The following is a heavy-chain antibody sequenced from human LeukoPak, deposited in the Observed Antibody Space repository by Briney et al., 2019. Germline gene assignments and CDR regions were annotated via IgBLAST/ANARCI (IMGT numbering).Heavy chain of an antibody. CDR1: GNVFTAHY. Sequence: ASVKVSCKASGNVFTAHYMHWVRQAPGQGLEWMGGINFSGGITRYAQNLEGRVTMTRDTSTTTFYMELSSLRYEDTAVYYCARDWGYCSGGSCPPSYYFDYWGQGTLVTVSS. J-gene: IGHJ4*02. V-gene: IGHV1-46*04. CDR2: INFSGGIT. D-gene: IGHD2-15*01. CDR3: ARDWGYCSGGSCPPSYYFDY.